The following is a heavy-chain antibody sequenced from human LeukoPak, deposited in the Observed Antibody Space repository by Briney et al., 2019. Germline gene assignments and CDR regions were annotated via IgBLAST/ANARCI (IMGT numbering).Heavy chain of an antibody. J-gene: IGHJ4*02. CDR3: ATSRERELLGPVWVYYFDY. CDR1: GGSISSYY. V-gene: IGHV4-59*01. CDR2: LYYSGST. D-gene: IGHD1-26*01. Sequence: SETLSLTCTVSGGSISSYYWSWIRQPPGKGLEWIGYLYYSGSTNYNPSPKSRVTISVDTSKNQFSLKLSSVTAADTAVYYCATSRERELLGPVWVYYFDYWGQGTLVTVCS.